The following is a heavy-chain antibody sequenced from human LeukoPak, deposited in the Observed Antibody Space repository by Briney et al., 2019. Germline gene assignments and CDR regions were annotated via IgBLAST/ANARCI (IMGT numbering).Heavy chain of an antibody. Sequence: AGRSLRLSCAASGFTFSSYGMHWVRQAPGKGLEWVAVISYDGSNKYYADSVKGRFTISRDNSKNTLYLQMNSLRAEDTAVYYCARDTVGALLYWGQGTLVTVSS. CDR1: GFTFSSYG. CDR3: ARDTVGALLY. J-gene: IGHJ4*02. D-gene: IGHD1-26*01. V-gene: IGHV3-30*12. CDR2: ISYDGSNK.